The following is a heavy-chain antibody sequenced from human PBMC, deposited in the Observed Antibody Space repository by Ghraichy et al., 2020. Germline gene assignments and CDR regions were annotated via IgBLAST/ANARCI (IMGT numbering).Heavy chain of an antibody. CDR2: INPNSGVT. CDR3: ARIRIDSYDYFDN. J-gene: IGHJ4*02. CDR1: GYTFTGYY. V-gene: IGHV1-2*02. D-gene: IGHD3-3*02. Sequence: ASVKVSCKASGYTFTGYYMYWVRQAPGQGLEWMGWINPNSGVTNYAQKFQGRVTMTRDTSISTAYMELSRLRSDDTAVYYCARIRIDSYDYFDNWGQGTLVTFSS.